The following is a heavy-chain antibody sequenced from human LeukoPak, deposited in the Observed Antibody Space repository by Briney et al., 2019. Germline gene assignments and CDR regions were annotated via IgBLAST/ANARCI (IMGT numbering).Heavy chain of an antibody. CDR2: IYYSGST. D-gene: IGHD1-26*01. CDR3: ARRRIVGAAFDY. Sequence: PSETLSLTCTVSGGSISSYYWSWIRQPPGKGLEWIGSIYYSGSTYYNPSLKSRVTISVDTSKNQFSLKLSSVTAADTAVYYCARRRIVGAAFDYWGQGTLVTVSS. V-gene: IGHV4-59*05. CDR1: GGSISSYY. J-gene: IGHJ4*02.